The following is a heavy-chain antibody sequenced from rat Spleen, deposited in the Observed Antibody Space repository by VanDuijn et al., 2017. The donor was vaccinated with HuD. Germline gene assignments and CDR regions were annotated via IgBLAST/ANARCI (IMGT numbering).Heavy chain of an antibody. D-gene: IGHD5-1*01. V-gene: IGHV2S12*01. J-gene: IGHJ3*01. CDR3: ARGWERFAY. CDR1: GFSLTSHH. Sequence: QVQLKESGPGLVQPSQTLSLTCTVSGFSLTSHHISWVRQPPGKGLEWIAAILSGGNTYYNSALKSRLSISRDISKSQVFLKMNSLQTEDTAMYFCARGWERFAYWGQGSLVTVSS. CDR2: ILSGGNT.